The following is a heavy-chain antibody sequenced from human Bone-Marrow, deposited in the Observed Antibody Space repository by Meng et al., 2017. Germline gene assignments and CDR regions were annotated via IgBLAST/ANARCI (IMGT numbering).Heavy chain of an antibody. V-gene: IGHV3-23*04. D-gene: IGHD5-18*01. Sequence: GQLGESRGGLVQPGGSSRLSCAASGFSFSSYAMSWVRHTPGKGLEWVAALSGGGFTTYYADSVKGRFTISRHNFKNTLYLQMNSLRAEDTALYYCAKYSYGLGDYFDYWGQGALVTVSS. J-gene: IGHJ4*02. CDR3: AKYSYGLGDYFDY. CDR2: LSGGGFTT. CDR1: GFSFSSYA.